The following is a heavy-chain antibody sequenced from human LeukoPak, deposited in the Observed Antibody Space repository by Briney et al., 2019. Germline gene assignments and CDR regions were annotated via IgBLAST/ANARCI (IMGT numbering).Heavy chain of an antibody. CDR2: FDPEDGET. Sequence: ASVKVSCKVSGYTLTELSMHWVRQAPGKGLEWMRGFDPEDGETIYAQKFQGRVTMTEDTSTDTAYMELSSLRSEDTAVYYCATVGYCSSTSCYYFDYWGQGTLVTVSS. D-gene: IGHD2-2*03. CDR1: GYTLTELS. CDR3: ATVGYCSSTSCYYFDY. V-gene: IGHV1-24*01. J-gene: IGHJ4*02.